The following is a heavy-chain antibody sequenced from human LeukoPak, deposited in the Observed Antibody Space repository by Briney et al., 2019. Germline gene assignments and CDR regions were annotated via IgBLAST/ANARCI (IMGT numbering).Heavy chain of an antibody. J-gene: IGHJ5*02. CDR1: GYTFTSYY. CDR3: ARDMVVGATLDWFDP. CDR2: INPSGGST. D-gene: IGHD1-26*01. V-gene: IGHV1-46*01. Sequence: ASVKVSCKASGYTFTSYYMHWVRQAPGQGLEWMGIINPSGGSTSYAQKFQGRVTMTRDMSTSTVYMEPSSLRSEDTAVYYCARDMVVGATLDWFDPWGQGTLVTVSS.